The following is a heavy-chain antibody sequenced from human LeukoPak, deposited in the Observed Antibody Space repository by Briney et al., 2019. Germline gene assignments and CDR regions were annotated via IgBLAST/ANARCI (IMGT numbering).Heavy chain of an antibody. CDR2: INPNGGGT. D-gene: IGHD3-10*01. Sequence: RASVKVSCKASGFTFTGYYMHWVRQAPGQGLEWMGWINPNGGGTNYAQKFQGRVTMTRDTSISTAYMELSSLTSDDTAVYYCARVIGFGELSLGYWGQGTLVTVSS. V-gene: IGHV1-2*02. CDR3: ARVIGFGELSLGY. J-gene: IGHJ4*02. CDR1: GFTFTGYY.